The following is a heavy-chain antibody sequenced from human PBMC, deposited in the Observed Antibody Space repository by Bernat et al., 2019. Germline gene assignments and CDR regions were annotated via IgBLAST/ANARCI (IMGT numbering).Heavy chain of an antibody. J-gene: IGHJ4*02. D-gene: IGHD3-3*01. V-gene: IGHV3-7*03. CDR3: ARGYYDFWSGYYYYFDY. CDR1: GFTFSGYW. Sequence: EVQLVESGGGLVQPGGSLRLSCVASGFTFSGYWMSWVRQAPGKGLERVANIKQDGSEKYYVDSVKGRFTISRDNAKNSLYLQMNSVRAEDTAVYYCARGYYDFWSGYYYYFDYWGQGTLVTVSS. CDR2: IKQDGSEK.